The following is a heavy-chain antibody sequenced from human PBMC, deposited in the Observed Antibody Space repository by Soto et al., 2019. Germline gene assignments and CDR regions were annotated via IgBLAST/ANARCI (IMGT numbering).Heavy chain of an antibody. CDR2: IIPIVGTG. CDR1: GGSFGSYA. CDR3: ARDLRAAGRPGMDV. J-gene: IGHJ6*02. D-gene: IGHD6-13*01. Sequence: QVQLVQSGAEVKKPGSSVKVSCKASGGSFGSYAISWVRQAPGQGLEWMGGIIPIVGTGNYAQNFQGRVTIAAEESASTAYMELSSLRSEDTAMYYCARDLRAAGRPGMDVGGQGTTVTVSS. V-gene: IGHV1-69*01.